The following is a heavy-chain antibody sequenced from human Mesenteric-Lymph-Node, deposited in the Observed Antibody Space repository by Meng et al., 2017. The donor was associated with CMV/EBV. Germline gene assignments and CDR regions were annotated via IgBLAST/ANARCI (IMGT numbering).Heavy chain of an antibody. CDR1: GYIFNTYG. CDR2: ISAYNGNT. V-gene: IGHV1-18*01. Sequence: ASVKVSCKTSGYIFNTYGISWLRQPPGQGLEWMTWISAYNGNTIYEKTLQDRVTVTTDTSTNTAYMELRSLRSDDTAVYYCARGGYGGLFDYWGQGTLVTVSS. J-gene: IGHJ4*02. D-gene: IGHD4/OR15-4a*01. CDR3: ARGGYGGLFDY.